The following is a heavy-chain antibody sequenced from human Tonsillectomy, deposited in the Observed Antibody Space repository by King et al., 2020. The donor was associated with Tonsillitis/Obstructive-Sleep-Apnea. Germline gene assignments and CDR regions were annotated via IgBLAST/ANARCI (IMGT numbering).Heavy chain of an antibody. V-gene: IGHV1-46*01. Sequence: QLVQSGAEVKKPGASVKVSCTASRYMFTTYYMHWVRQAPGQGPEWMGVINPSGGGTRYAQKFQGRVTMTRDTSTSTVYMELSSLRSEDTAVYYCARGSIVPAARGSFDYWGQGTLVTVSS. CDR1: RYMFTTYY. CDR3: ARGSIVPAARGSFDY. CDR2: INPSGGGT. D-gene: IGHD2-2*01. J-gene: IGHJ4*02.